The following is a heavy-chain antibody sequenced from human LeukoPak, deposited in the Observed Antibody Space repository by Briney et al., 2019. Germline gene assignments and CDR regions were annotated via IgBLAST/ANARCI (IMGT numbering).Heavy chain of an antibody. CDR3: AKDIGPYYDFWSGFDY. D-gene: IGHD3-3*01. Sequence: GGSLRLSCAASGFTFDDYAMHWVRQAPGKGLEWVSGISWNSGGIGYADSVKGRFTISRDNAKNSLYLQMNSLRAEDTALCYCAKDIGPYYDFWSGFDYWGQGTLVTVSS. V-gene: IGHV3-9*01. CDR1: GFTFDDYA. J-gene: IGHJ4*02. CDR2: ISWNSGGI.